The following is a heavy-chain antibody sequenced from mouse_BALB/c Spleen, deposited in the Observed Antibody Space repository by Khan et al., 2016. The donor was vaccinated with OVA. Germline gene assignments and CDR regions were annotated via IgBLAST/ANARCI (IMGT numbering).Heavy chain of an antibody. CDR3: ARTGYYYFDY. V-gene: IGHV5-17*02. D-gene: IGHD2-3*01. Sequence: EVELVESGGGLVQPGGSRKLSCAASGFTFSGFGMHWVRQAPEKGLEWVAYISSGSSTIYYADTVKGRFTISRGNPKNTLFLQMASLRSEDTAMYYCARTGYYYFDYWGQGTTLTVSS. CDR2: ISSGSSTI. CDR1: GFTFSGFG. J-gene: IGHJ2*01.